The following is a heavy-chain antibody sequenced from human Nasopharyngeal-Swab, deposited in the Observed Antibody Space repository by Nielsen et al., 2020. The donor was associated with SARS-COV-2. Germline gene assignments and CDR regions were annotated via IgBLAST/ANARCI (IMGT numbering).Heavy chain of an antibody. CDR1: GFTVSSNY. CDR3: ARDEAGTANSGFDY. CDR2: IWYDGSNK. Sequence: GGSLRLSCAASGFTVSSNYMHWVRQAPGKGLEWVAVIWYDGSNKYYADSVKGRFTISRDNSKNTLYLQMNSLRAEDTAIYYCARDEAGTANSGFDYWGQGTLVTVSS. V-gene: IGHV3-33*08. D-gene: IGHD1-1*01. J-gene: IGHJ4*02.